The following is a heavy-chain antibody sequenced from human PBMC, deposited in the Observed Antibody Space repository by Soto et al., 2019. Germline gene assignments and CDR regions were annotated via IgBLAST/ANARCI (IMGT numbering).Heavy chain of an antibody. CDR3: ARAPIYDYVWGSYPEPGYFDY. J-gene: IGHJ4*02. CDR2: IYHSGST. V-gene: IGHV4-30-2*01. D-gene: IGHD3-16*02. CDR1: GGSISSGGYS. Sequence: TLSLTCAVSGGSISSGGYSWSWIRKPPGKRLEWIGYIYHSGSTYYNPSLKSRVTISVDRSKNQFSLKLSSVTAADTAVYYCARAPIYDYVWGSYPEPGYFDYWGQGTLVTVSS.